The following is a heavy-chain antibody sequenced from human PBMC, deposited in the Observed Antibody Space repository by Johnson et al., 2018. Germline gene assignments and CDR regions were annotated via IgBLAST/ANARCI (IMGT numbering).Heavy chain of an antibody. Sequence: VQLQESGGGLVQPGGSLRLSCAASGFTFSKDWMHWVRQAPGKGLMWVSRISGDGGGTTYADSVKGRFTTSRDNAKSTLYLQMNSLRAEDTAVYYCARISIAVAGIYGMDVWGQGTTVTVSS. CDR2: ISGDGGGT. V-gene: IGHV3-74*01. CDR1: GFTFSKDW. CDR3: ARISIAVAGIYGMDV. J-gene: IGHJ6*02. D-gene: IGHD6-19*01.